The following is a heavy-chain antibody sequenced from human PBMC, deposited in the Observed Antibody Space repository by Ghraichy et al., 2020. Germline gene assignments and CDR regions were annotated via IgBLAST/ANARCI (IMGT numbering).Heavy chain of an antibody. CDR3: AKGPRQIAPLDY. J-gene: IGHJ4*02. D-gene: IGHD2-21*01. CDR1: GFTFSSYA. CDR2: ISGSGGST. V-gene: IGHV3-23*01. Sequence: LSLTCAASGFTFSSYAMSWVRQAPGKGLEWVSAISGSGGSTYYADSVKGRFTISRDNSKNTLYLQMNSLRAEDTAVYYCAKGPRQIAPLDYWGQGTLVTVSS.